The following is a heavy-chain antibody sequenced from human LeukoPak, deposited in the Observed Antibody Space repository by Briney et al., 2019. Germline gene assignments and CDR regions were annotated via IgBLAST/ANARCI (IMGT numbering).Heavy chain of an antibody. Sequence: SVKVSCKASRYTFTSYDIHWVREAAGQGLEWMGWMNPNTCRTGFAQKFQGRPTMNRDTSIRTAYMELSSLRSEDTAVYYCARLSQTPDYYSNGGYYYLGYWGQGTPVTVSS. CDR3: ARLSQTPDYYSNGGYYYLGY. V-gene: IGHV1-8*01. D-gene: IGHD3-22*01. J-gene: IGHJ4*02. CDR2: MNPNTCRT. CDR1: RYTFTSYD.